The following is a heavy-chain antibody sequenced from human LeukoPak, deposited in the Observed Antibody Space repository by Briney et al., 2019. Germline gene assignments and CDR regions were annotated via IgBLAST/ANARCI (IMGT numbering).Heavy chain of an antibody. Sequence: SETLPLTCAVYGGSFSGYYWSWIRQPPGKGREWIGEINNSGSTNYNPSLKSRVTISVDTSKNQFSLKLSSVTAADTAVYYCARGTTVPYFDYWGQGTLVTVSS. CDR2: INNSGST. CDR1: GGSFSGYY. D-gene: IGHD4-17*01. CDR3: ARGTTVPYFDY. J-gene: IGHJ4*02. V-gene: IGHV4-34*01.